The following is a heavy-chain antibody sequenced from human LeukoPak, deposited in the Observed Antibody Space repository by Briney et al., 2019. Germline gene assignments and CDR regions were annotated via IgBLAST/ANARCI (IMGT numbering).Heavy chain of an antibody. J-gene: IGHJ4*02. CDR1: GFTFNSYA. CDR2: ISFDESHE. Sequence: GGSLRLSCVASGFTFNSYAMNWVRQAPGKGLEWVAVISFDESHEYYADSVKGRFTISRDNSKNTLYLQMNSLRAEDTAVYYCARVLSGYDPGFDYWGQGTLVTVSS. V-gene: IGHV3-30*04. CDR3: ARVLSGYDPGFDY. D-gene: IGHD5-12*01.